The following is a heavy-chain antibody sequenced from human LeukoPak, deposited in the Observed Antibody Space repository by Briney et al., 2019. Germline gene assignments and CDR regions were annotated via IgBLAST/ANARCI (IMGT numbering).Heavy chain of an antibody. D-gene: IGHD3-3*01. CDR3: AKVSNYDFWSGYTYYYYYYGMDV. CDR2: ISGSGDST. J-gene: IGHJ6*02. CDR1: GFTFSTYA. Sequence: PGGSLRLSCAASGFTFSTYAVNWVRQAPGKGLEWVSTISGSGDSTYYADSVKGRFTISRDNSKNTLYLRMDSLRAEDTAVYYCAKVSNYDFWSGYTYYYYYYGMDVWGQGTTVTVSS. V-gene: IGHV3-23*01.